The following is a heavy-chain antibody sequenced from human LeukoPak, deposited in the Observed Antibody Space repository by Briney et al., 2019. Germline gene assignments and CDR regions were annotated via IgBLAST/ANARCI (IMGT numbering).Heavy chain of an antibody. Sequence: GRSLRLSCAASEFTFSSFTMHWVRQAPGKGLEWVAVISYDGRNKYYADSVKGRFTISRDNSKNTLYLQMNSLRPEDTAVYYCARAPLHSNGWSFDYWDQGTLVTVSS. J-gene: IGHJ4*02. V-gene: IGHV3-30*04. CDR3: ARAPLHSNGWSFDY. CDR2: ISYDGRNK. D-gene: IGHD6-19*01. CDR1: EFTFSSFT.